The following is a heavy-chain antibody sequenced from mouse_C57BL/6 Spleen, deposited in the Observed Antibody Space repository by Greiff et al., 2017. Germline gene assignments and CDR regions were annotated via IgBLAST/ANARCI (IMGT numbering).Heavy chain of an antibody. D-gene: IGHD1-1*01. CDR3: ARTSYYGSSYYAMDY. CDR1: GYTFTDYN. Sequence: EVQLQQSGPELVKPGASVKIPCKASGYTFTDYNMDWVKQSHGKSLEWIGDINPNNGGTIYNQKFKGTATLTVDKSSSTAYMELRSLTSEDTAVYYCARTSYYGSSYYAMDYWGQGTSVTVSS. V-gene: IGHV1-18*01. CDR2: INPNNGGT. J-gene: IGHJ4*01.